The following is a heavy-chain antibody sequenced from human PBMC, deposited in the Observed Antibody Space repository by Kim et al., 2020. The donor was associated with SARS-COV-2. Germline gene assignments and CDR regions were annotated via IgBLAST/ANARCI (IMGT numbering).Heavy chain of an antibody. CDR1: GFTFSIYT. J-gene: IGHJ4*02. CDR3: AREISSGWYGVVGY. CDR2: ISHSSNYI. Sequence: GGSLRLSCAASGFTFSIYTMNWVRQAPGKGLEWVSSISHSSNYIYYADSVRGRFTISRDNPKNSLYLQMNSLRAEDTAVYYCAREISSGWYGVVGYWGQG. V-gene: IGHV3-21*01. D-gene: IGHD6-19*01.